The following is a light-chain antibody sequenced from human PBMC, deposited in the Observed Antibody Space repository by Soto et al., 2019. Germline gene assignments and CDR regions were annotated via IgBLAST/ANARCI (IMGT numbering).Light chain of an antibody. V-gene: IGLV2-14*03. CDR2: DVT. J-gene: IGLJ3*02. CDR1: GSDVGAYDY. CDR3: SSYTASSSWV. Sequence: QSALTQPASVSGSPGQSITISCAATGSDVGAYDYVSWYQHHPGRAPKLVISDVTDRPSGISNRFSGSKSGNTASLTISELQAEDEADYYCSSYTASSSWVFGGGTKLTVL.